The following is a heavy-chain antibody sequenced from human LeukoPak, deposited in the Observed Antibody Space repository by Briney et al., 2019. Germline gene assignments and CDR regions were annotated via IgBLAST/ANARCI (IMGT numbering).Heavy chain of an antibody. J-gene: IGHJ4*02. Sequence: SETLSLTCTVSGGSISSYYWSWIRQPPGKGLEWIGYIYYSGSTNYNPSLKSRVTISVDTSKNQFSLKLSSVTAADTAVYYCARDEKDYFDYWGQGALVTVSS. CDR3: ARDEKDYFDY. CDR2: IYYSGST. V-gene: IGHV4-59*01. CDR1: GGSISSYY.